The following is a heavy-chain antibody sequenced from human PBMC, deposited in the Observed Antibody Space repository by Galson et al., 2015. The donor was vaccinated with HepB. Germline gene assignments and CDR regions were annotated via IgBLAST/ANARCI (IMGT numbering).Heavy chain of an antibody. CDR1: GFTFSSYS. CDR3: VKDRYAL. J-gene: IGHJ4*02. V-gene: IGHV3-64D*06. D-gene: IGHD5-12*01. Sequence: SLRLSCAASGFTFSSYSMHWVRQAPGKGLEYVSGISTNAGSTYDADSVKGRFTISRDNSKNTLYLQMSSLRTEDTAMYYCVKDRYALWGQGTLVTVSS. CDR2: ISTNAGST.